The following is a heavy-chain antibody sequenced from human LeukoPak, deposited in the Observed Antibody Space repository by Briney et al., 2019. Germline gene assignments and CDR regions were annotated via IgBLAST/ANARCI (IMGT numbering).Heavy chain of an antibody. D-gene: IGHD6-19*01. CDR3: ARGNRAVGVDS. Sequence: ASVKVSYKASGYTFTSYTLNWVRQAPGQGLEWMGWINTNTGNPTYAQGFTGRFVFSLDTSLSTAYLQISSLKTEDTAVYFCARGNRAVGVDSWGQGTLVTVSS. J-gene: IGHJ4*02. CDR1: GYTFTSYT. V-gene: IGHV7-4-1*02. CDR2: INTNTGNP.